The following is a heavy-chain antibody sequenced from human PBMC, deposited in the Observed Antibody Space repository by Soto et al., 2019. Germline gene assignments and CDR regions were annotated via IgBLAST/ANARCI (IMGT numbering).Heavy chain of an antibody. J-gene: IGHJ4*02. V-gene: IGHV4-59*01. CDR3: ARAYGGYADY. CDR2: IYYSGST. D-gene: IGHD5-12*01. Sequence: SETLSLTCTVSGGSISSYYWSWIRQPPGKGLEWIGYIYYSGSTNYNPSLKSRVTISVDTSKNQFSLKLRSVTAADTAVYYCARAYGGYADYWGQGALVTVS. CDR1: GGSISSYY.